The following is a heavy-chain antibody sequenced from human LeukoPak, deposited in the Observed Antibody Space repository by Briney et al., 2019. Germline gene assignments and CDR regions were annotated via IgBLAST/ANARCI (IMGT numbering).Heavy chain of an antibody. CDR2: LDPDGFT. V-gene: IGHV3-53*01. Sequence: PGGSLRLSCVGSGFTVSINYMSWVRQAPGKGLEWVSFLDPDGFTSYADSVKGRFTISRDSSKNTLYLQLTTLRAEDTAIYYCTKGTFDHWGQGTFDTVSS. CDR1: GFTVSINY. CDR3: TKGTFDH. J-gene: IGHJ3*01.